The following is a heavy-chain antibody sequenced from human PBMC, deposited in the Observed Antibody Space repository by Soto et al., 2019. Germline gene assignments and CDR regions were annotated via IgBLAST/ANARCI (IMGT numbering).Heavy chain of an antibody. CDR3: AGGFRCSGGSCYVSGRGSTWFDP. D-gene: IGHD2-15*01. V-gene: IGHV4-34*01. Sequence: PSETLSLTCAVYGGSFSGYYWTWIRQPPGKGLEWIGEINHSGSTNYNPSLKSRVAISVDTSKNQFSLNLTSVTAADTAVYYCAGGFRCSGGSCYVSGRGSTWFDPWGQGTLVTV. CDR1: GGSFSGYY. J-gene: IGHJ5*02. CDR2: INHSGST.